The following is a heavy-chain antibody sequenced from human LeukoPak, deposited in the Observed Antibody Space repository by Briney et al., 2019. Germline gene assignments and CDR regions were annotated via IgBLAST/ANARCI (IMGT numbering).Heavy chain of an antibody. CDR2: INQDGSEK. J-gene: IGHJ4*02. Sequence: PGGSLRLSCAASGFTFSSYWMSWVRQAPGKGLEWVANINQDGSEKYYVDSVKGRFTISRDNAKNSLYLQMNSLRAEDTAVYYCARGGADIVLMVYAIGPGDFDYWGQGTLVTVSS. V-gene: IGHV3-7*01. CDR1: GFTFSSYW. CDR3: ARGGADIVLMVYAIGPGDFDY. D-gene: IGHD2-8*01.